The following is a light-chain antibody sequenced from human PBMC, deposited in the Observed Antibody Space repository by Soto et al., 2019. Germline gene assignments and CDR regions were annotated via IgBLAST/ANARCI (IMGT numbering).Light chain of an antibody. Sequence: DIQMTQFPSSLSAPVGDRVTITCRASQSISSCLNWYQQKPGKAPRLLIFAASSLQSGVPSRFSGSGSGTDFTLTISSLQPEDFATYYCQQSSSFPLEFGQGTKVEIK. J-gene: IGKJ1*01. V-gene: IGKV1-39*01. CDR1: QSISSC. CDR2: AAS. CDR3: QQSSSFPLE.